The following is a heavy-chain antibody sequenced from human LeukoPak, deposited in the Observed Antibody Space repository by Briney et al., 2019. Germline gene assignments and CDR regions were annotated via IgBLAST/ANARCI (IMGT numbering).Heavy chain of an antibody. D-gene: IGHD6-19*01. CDR3: ARDQDACSSGWYGVFDY. CDR1: GYSITSYY. V-gene: IGHV4-59*01. CDR2: IFYSGNT. Sequence: AETLSLTCTVSGYSITSYYMSWIRQPPGKGLEWIGYIFYSGNTDYNPSLKSRVTISVDTSKNQYSLKLDSVTAADTAVYYCARDQDACSSGWYGVFDYWGQGILVSVFS. J-gene: IGHJ4*02.